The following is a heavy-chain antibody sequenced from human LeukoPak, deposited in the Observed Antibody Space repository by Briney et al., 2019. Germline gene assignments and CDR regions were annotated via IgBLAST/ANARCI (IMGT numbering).Heavy chain of an antibody. Sequence: SETLSLTCTVSGGSISSHYWSWIRQPPGKGLEWIGYIYYSGSTNYNPSLKSRVTISVDTSKNQFSLKLSSVTAADTAVYYCASAAQWLVLCWGQGTLVTVSS. J-gene: IGHJ4*02. D-gene: IGHD6-19*01. CDR1: GGSISSHY. CDR2: IYYSGST. V-gene: IGHV4-59*11. CDR3: ASAAQWLVLC.